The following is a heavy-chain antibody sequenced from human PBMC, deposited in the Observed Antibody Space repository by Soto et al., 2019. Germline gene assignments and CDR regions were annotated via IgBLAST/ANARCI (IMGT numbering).Heavy chain of an antibody. CDR3: ARTTTSTIAARRHYFDY. CDR1: GGSISSGGYY. V-gene: IGHV4-31*03. J-gene: IGHJ4*02. CDR2: SYYSGST. Sequence: QVQLQESGPGLVKPSQTLSLTCTVSGGSISSGGYYWSWIRQHPGKGLEWIGYSYYSGSTYYNPSLKSRVTISGDTSKNQFSLKLSSVTAADTAVYYCARTTTSTIAARRHYFDYWGQGTLVTVSS. D-gene: IGHD6-6*01.